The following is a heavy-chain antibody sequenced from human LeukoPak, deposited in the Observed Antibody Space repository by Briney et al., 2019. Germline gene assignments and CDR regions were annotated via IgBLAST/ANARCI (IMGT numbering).Heavy chain of an antibody. CDR1: GGSISSYY. CDR3: ARTTEAHSWRTRYYDYYMDV. V-gene: IGHV4-59*01. J-gene: IGHJ6*03. D-gene: IGHD6-13*01. Sequence: SETLSLTCTVSGGSISSYYWSWIRQPPGKGLEWIGYIYYSGSTSYNPSLKSRVTISVDTSKNQFSLKLSSVTAADTAVYYCARTTEAHSWRTRYYDYYMDVWGKGTTVTVSS. CDR2: IYYSGST.